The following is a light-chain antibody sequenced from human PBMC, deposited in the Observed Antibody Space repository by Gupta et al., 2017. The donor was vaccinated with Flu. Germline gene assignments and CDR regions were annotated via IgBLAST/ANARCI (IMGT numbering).Light chain of an antibody. J-gene: IGLJ2*01. CDR3: ATSDDSMNGCI. V-gene: IGLV1-47*01. CDR2: RNS. CDR1: SSNIGENF. Sequence: QAVLTQPTSASGTPGQKVTISCSGSSSNIGENFVYWYQQLPGRAPKLLIYRNSQRPSGVPDRFSGSKSGTSASLAISGLRSEDEADYYCATSDDSMNGCIFGGGTKLTVL.